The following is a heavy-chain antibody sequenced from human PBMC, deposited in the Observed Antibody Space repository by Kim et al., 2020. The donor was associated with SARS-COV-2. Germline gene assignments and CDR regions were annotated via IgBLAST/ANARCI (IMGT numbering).Heavy chain of an antibody. V-gene: IGHV4-38-2*02. J-gene: IGHJ3*02. Sequence: SETLSLTCTVSGYSISSGYYWGWIRQPPGNGLEWIGSIYHKGSTYYNPSLKSRVTISLDTPNNHFSLKLISVTATDTALYYCVRGKGDNYGGPDAFDIWGQGTMVTVSS. CDR1: GYSISSGYY. D-gene: IGHD4-17*01. CDR2: IYHKGST. CDR3: VRGKGDNYGGPDAFDI.